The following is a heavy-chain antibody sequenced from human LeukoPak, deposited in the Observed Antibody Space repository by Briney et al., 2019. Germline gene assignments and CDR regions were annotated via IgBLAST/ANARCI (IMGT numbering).Heavy chain of an antibody. V-gene: IGHV3-21*04. Sequence: PGGSLRLSCAASGFTFSSYSMNWVRQAPGKGLEWVSSISSSSSYIYYADSVKGRFIISRDNSKNTLFLQMNSLRAEDTAFYYCIKDTSKYYYGSGYQVGTFDVWGQGTKVTVSS. CDR1: GFTFSSYS. J-gene: IGHJ3*01. D-gene: IGHD3-10*01. CDR2: ISSSSSYI. CDR3: IKDTSKYYYGSGYQVGTFDV.